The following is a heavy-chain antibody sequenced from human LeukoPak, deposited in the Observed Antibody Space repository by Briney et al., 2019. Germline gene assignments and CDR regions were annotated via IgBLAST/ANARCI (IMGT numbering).Heavy chain of an antibody. CDR3: TAEKNGSPHY. CDR2: IYYTGST. V-gene: IGHV4-39*07. Sequence: SQTLSLTCAVSGGSISSGPYYWSWVRQPPGKGLEWIASIYYTGSTYYNPSLKSRVTISLDMSKNEFFLTMTSVTAADTAVYFCTAEKNGSPHYWGQGTQVTVSS. CDR1: GGSISSGPYY. D-gene: IGHD2-8*01. J-gene: IGHJ4*02.